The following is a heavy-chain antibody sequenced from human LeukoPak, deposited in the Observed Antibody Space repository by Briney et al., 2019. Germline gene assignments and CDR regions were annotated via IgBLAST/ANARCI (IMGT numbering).Heavy chain of an antibody. CDR1: GYTRTKLS. Sequence: ASVAVSCKVSGYTRTKLSMHWVRQAPGKGLEWMGGFDPEDGETIYAQKFQGRVTMTEDTSTDTAYVELSSLRSEDTAVYYCATRIAVAGDYNFDYWGQGTLVTVSS. D-gene: IGHD6-19*01. CDR3: ATRIAVAGDYNFDY. V-gene: IGHV1-24*01. J-gene: IGHJ4*02. CDR2: FDPEDGET.